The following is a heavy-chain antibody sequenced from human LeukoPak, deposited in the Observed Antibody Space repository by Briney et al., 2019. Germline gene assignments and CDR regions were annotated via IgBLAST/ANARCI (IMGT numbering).Heavy chain of an antibody. V-gene: IGHV3-23*01. CDR3: AKSGIAAAGTFRSYYYYGMDV. J-gene: IGHJ6*04. CDR2: ISGSGGST. CDR1: GFTFSSYA. Sequence: GGSLRLSCAASGFTFSSYAMSWVRQAPGKGLERVSAISGSGGSTYYADSVKGRFTISRDNSKNTLYLQMNSLRAEDTAVYYCAKSGIAAAGTFRSYYYYGMDVWGKGTTVTVSS. D-gene: IGHD6-13*01.